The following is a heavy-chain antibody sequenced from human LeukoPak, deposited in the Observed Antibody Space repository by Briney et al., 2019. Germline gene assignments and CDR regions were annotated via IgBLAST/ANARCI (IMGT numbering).Heavy chain of an antibody. V-gene: IGHV3-53*01. Sequence: GGSLRLSCAASGFTVSSNFMAWVRQAPGKGLEWVSVIYGGGSTFYADSVKGRSTISRDNSKNTLYLQMNSLRAEDTAVYYCARGEGGIAAAGTDFWGQGTLVTVSS. CDR1: GFTVSSNF. CDR3: ARGEGGIAAAGTDF. D-gene: IGHD6-13*01. J-gene: IGHJ4*02. CDR2: IYGGGST.